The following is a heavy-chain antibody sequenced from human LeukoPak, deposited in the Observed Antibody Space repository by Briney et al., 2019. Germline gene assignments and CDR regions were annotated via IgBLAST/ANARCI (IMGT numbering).Heavy chain of an antibody. V-gene: IGHV3-30-3*01. CDR1: GFTFSSYA. CDR3: ARGGVDYYDSSGYYSAFDY. CDR2: ISYDGSNK. D-gene: IGHD3-22*01. J-gene: IGHJ4*02. Sequence: GWSLRLSCAASGFTFSSYAMHWVRQAPGKGLEWVAVISYDGSNKYNTDSVKGRFTIYRDNSKYTLYLQMNSLRAEGTAVYYCARGGVDYYDSSGYYSAFDYWGQGTLVTVSS.